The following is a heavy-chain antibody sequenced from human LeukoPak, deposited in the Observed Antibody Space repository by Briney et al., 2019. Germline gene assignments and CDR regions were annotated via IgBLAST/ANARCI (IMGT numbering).Heavy chain of an antibody. CDR1: GLTFSSYG. CDR2: IRYDGSNK. D-gene: IGHD6-13*01. V-gene: IGHV3-30*02. CDR3: AKVTGPYSRSFGAGPS. J-gene: IGHJ4*02. Sequence: GGPLRLSCAASGLTFSSYGMHWVRQAPGKGLEWVAFIRYDGSNKYYADSVKGRFTISRDNSKNTLYLQMNSLRAEDTAVYYCAKVTGPYSRSFGAGPSWGQGTLVTVSS.